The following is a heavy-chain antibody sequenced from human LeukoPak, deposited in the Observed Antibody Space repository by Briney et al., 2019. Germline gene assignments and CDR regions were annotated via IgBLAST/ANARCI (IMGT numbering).Heavy chain of an antibody. J-gene: IGHJ4*02. CDR2: INSDGSST. D-gene: IGHD6-19*01. Sequence: GGSLRLSCAASGFTFSSYWMHWVRQAPGKGLVWVSRINSDGSSTSYADSVKGRFTISRDNAKNTLYLQMNSLRAEDTAVHYCASAHSSGWYENYWGQGTLVTVSS. CDR1: GFTFSSYW. V-gene: IGHV3-74*01. CDR3: ASAHSSGWYENY.